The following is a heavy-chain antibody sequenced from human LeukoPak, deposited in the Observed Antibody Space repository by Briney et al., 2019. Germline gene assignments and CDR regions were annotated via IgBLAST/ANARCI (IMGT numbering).Heavy chain of an antibody. Sequence: GGSLRLSCAASGFTFSSYWRHWVRQAPGKGLVWVSRINSDGSSTSYADSVKGRFTISIDNAKNTLYLQMSSLTAEDTAVYYCARSESPYYYYYMDVWGKGTTVTVSS. J-gene: IGHJ6*03. CDR2: INSDGSST. CDR3: ARSESPYYYYYMDV. V-gene: IGHV3-74*01. CDR1: GFTFSSYW.